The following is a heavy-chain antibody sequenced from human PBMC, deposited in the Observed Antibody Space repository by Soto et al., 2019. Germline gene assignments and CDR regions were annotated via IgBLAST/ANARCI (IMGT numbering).Heavy chain of an antibody. CDR1: GFTFSSYA. CDR2: ISGNGGST. Sequence: GGSLRLSCAASGFTFSSYAMSWVRQAPGKGLEWVSAISGNGGSTYYADSVEGRFTISRDNSKNTLYLQMNSLRAEDTAVYYCAKDQAIAVVRYFDYWGQGTLVTVSS. CDR3: AKDQAIAVVRYFDY. D-gene: IGHD6-19*01. V-gene: IGHV3-23*01. J-gene: IGHJ4*02.